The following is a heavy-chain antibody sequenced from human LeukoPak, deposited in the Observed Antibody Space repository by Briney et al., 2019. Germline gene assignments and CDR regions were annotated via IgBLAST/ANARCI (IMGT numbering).Heavy chain of an antibody. CDR1: GFTFTSFA. D-gene: IGHD6-19*01. J-gene: IGHJ4*02. CDR2: ISYDGANI. CDR3: ARDRGPTIAVPYYFDY. Sequence: GSLRLSCAASGFTFTSFAVHWVRQAPGKGLEGVAVISYDGANIYYADSVRGRFLISRDNSKNTMYLQIYSLKPEDTAVYFCARDRGPTIAVPYYFDYWGQGTLVTVSS. V-gene: IGHV3-30*04.